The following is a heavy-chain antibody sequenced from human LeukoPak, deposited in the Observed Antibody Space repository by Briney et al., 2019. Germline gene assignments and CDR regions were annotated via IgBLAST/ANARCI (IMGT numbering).Heavy chain of an antibody. V-gene: IGHV4-39*01. CDR2: IYYSGST. CDR1: GGSISSSSYY. J-gene: IGHJ5*02. Sequence: SETLSLTCTVSGGSISSSSYYWGWIRQPPGKGLEWIGSIYYSGSTYYNPSLKSRVTISVDTSKNQFSLKLSSVTAADTAVYYCARVLLCFGEPRNWFDPWGQGTLVTVSS. D-gene: IGHD3-10*01. CDR3: ARVLLCFGEPRNWFDP.